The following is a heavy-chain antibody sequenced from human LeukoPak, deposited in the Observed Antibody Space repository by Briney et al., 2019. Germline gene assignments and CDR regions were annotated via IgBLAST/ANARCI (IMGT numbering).Heavy chain of an antibody. CDR3: ARVTNYYYMDV. V-gene: IGHV1-2*02. Sequence: ASVKVSCKASGYTFTDYYIHWVRQAPGQGLEWMGWINPNTGDTHYAQKILGRVTMTRDTSVSTAYMELSRLTSDDTAVYYCARVTNYYYMDVWGKGTTVTVS. D-gene: IGHD1-14*01. CDR2: INPNTGDT. CDR1: GYTFTDYY. J-gene: IGHJ6*03.